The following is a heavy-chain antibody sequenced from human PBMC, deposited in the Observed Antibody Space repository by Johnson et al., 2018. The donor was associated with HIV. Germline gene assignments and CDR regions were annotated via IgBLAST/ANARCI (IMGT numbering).Heavy chain of an antibody. CDR2: ISGSGGST. CDR3: AKGRGSPPGAFDI. Sequence: VQLVESGGGVVQPGGSLRLSCAASGFTFSSYAMSWVRQAPGKGLEWVSAISGSGGSTYYADSVKGRFTISRDNSKNTLYLQMNSLRAEDKAVYYCAKGRGSPPGAFDIWGQGTMVTVSS. J-gene: IGHJ3*02. CDR1: GFTFSSYA. D-gene: IGHD1-26*01. V-gene: IGHV3-23*04.